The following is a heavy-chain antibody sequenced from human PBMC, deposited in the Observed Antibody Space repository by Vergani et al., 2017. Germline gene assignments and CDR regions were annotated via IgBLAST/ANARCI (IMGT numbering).Heavy chain of an antibody. CDR3: SRVNTETNGHLYYYYYMDV. J-gene: IGHJ6*03. CDR2: IDHTGRP. D-gene: IGHD4-11*01. V-gene: IGHV4-34*01. Sequence: QVQLQQWGGGLLKPSETLSLTCVVNGGSFTRYHWTWIRQSPGEGLEWVCDIDHTGRPDYNPSLKSRRTMSVDKSRNQFSLTLNSVTATDTAIYFCSRVNTETNGHLYYYYYMDVWGQGTAVTVS. CDR1: GGSFTRYH.